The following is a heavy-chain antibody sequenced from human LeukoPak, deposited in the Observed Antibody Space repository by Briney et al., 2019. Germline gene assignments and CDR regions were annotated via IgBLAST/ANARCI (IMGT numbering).Heavy chain of an antibody. CDR2: IYYSGNT. J-gene: IGHJ4*02. Sequence: PSETLSLTCSVSGGSLSGYYWSWIRQPPGKGLEWIDYIYYSGNTNYNPSLRGRVTMSLDTSKRQFSLNLTSVTAADTAVYYCARQAGSGTPAYFDFWGQGVLVTISS. D-gene: IGHD2-15*01. V-gene: IGHV4-59*08. CDR3: ARQAGSGTPAYFDF. CDR1: GGSLSGYY.